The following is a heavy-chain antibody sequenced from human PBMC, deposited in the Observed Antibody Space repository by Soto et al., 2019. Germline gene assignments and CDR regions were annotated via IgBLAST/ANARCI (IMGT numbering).Heavy chain of an antibody. CDR2: IKNKANSYTT. CDR3: ARVSLVGPSGGRYFDY. CDR1: GFTFSAHY. V-gene: IGHV3-72*01. D-gene: IGHD1-26*01. J-gene: IGHJ4*02. Sequence: EVQLVESGGGLVQPGGSLRLSCAASGFTFSAHYMDWVRQAPGKGLEWVGRIKNKANSYTTEYAASVEGRFTISREDSQNSLYLQMNSRKTEDTAVYYCARVSLVGPSGGRYFDYWGQGSQVAVSS.